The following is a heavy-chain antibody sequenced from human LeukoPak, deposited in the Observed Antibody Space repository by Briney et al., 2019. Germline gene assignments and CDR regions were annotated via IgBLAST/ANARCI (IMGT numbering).Heavy chain of an antibody. CDR2: ISSSSSTI. V-gene: IGHV3-48*01. Sequence: PGGSLRLSCAASGFTFSSYSMNWVRQAPGKGLEWVSYISSSSSTIYYADSVKGRFTISRDNVKNSLYLQMNSLRGEDTAVYYCARAVGSGSSYGFFAYWGQGTLVTVSS. CDR1: GFTFSSYS. D-gene: IGHD3-10*01. CDR3: ARAVGSGSSYGFFAY. J-gene: IGHJ4*02.